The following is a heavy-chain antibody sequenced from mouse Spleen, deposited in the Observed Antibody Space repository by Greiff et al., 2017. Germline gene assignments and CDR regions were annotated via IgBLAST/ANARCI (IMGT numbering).Heavy chain of an antibody. Sequence: QVQLQQPGAELVKPGASVKMSCKASGYTFTSYWMTWVKQRPGQGLEWIGDIYPGSGSTNYNEKFKSKATLTVDTSSSTAYMQLSSLTSEDSAVYYCARLGLYDGYHVGFAYWGQGTLVTVSA. V-gene: IGHV1-55*01. J-gene: IGHJ3*01. D-gene: IGHD2-3*01. CDR1: GYTFTSYW. CDR3: ARLGLYDGYHVGFAY. CDR2: IYPGSGST.